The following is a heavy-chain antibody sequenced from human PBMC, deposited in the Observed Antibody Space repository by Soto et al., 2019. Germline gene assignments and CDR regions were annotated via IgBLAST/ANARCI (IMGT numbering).Heavy chain of an antibody. CDR1: GYTFTSYG. CDR3: ARTFLYGDYGSDAFDI. CDR2: ISAYNGNT. D-gene: IGHD4-17*01. J-gene: IGHJ3*02. V-gene: IGHV1-18*01. Sequence: ASVKVSCKASGYTFTSYGISWVRQAPGQGLEWMGWISAYNGNTNYAQKLQGRVTMTTDTSTNTAYMELRSLRSDDTAVYYCARTFLYGDYGSDAFDIWGQGTMVTVSS.